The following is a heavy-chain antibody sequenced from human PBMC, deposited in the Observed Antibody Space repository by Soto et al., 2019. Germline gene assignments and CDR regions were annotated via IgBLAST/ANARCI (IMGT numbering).Heavy chain of an antibody. CDR1: GFTFSSYS. CDR3: ARDVLRDNNALNNYYYYGMDV. J-gene: IGHJ6*02. CDR2: ISSSSSYI. V-gene: IGHV3-21*01. D-gene: IGHD3-10*01. Sequence: EVQLVESGGGLVKPGGSLRLSCAASGFTFSSYSMNWVRQAPGKGLEWVSSISSSSSYIYYADSVKGRFTISRDNAKNSLYLQMNSLRAEDTAVYYCARDVLRDNNALNNYYYYGMDVWGQGTTVTVSS.